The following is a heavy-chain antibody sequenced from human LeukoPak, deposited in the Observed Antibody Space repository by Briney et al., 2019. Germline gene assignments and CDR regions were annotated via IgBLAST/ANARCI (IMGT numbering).Heavy chain of an antibody. Sequence: PGGSLRLSCAASGFTFNTYWMHWVRQAPGEGLVWVSRINFDGTTTNYADFVKGRFTTSRDNTQNTVYLQLTGLRAEDTAVYYCTRDQALWWKPVANFDLWGRGTLVTVSS. CDR1: GFTFNTYW. CDR2: INFDGTTT. J-gene: IGHJ2*01. CDR3: TRDQALWWKPVANFDL. D-gene: IGHD2-21*01. V-gene: IGHV3-74*01.